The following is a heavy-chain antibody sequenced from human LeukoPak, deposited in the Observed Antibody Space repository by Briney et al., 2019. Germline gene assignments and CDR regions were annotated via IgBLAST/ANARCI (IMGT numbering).Heavy chain of an antibody. CDR2: ISSSGSTI. CDR1: GFPFSDYY. V-gene: IGHV3-11*01. CDR3: ARAGEDCGGDCYLGIDY. D-gene: IGHD2-21*02. Sequence: KPGGSLRLCCAASGFPFSDYYMSWIRQAPGKGLEWVSYISSSGSTIYYADSVKGRFTISRDNAKNTLYLQMNSLRAEDTAVYYCARAGEDCGGDCYLGIDYWGQGTLVTVSS. J-gene: IGHJ4*02.